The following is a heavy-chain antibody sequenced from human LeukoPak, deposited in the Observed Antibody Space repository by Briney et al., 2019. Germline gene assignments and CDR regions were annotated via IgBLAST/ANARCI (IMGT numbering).Heavy chain of an antibody. V-gene: IGHV4-59*01. D-gene: IGHD6-6*01. Sequence: PGGSLRLSCAASGFTFSSYAMHWVRQAPGKGLEWIGYIYYSGSTNYNPSLRSRVTISVDTSKNQFSLKLSSVTAADTAVYYCARVPAQSTYSSSSPYYYYYGMDVWGQGTTVTVSS. CDR1: GFTFSSYA. CDR3: ARVPAQSTYSSSSPYYYYYGMDV. J-gene: IGHJ6*02. CDR2: IYYSGST.